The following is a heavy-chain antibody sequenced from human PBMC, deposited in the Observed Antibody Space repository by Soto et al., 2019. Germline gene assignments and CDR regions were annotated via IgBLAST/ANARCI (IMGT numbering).Heavy chain of an antibody. V-gene: IGHV3-15*01. CDR3: TTDQAIGEQDKPYYYDYYMDV. CDR2: IKSKTDGGTT. J-gene: IGHJ6*03. D-gene: IGHD2-2*02. CDR1: GFTFSNAW. Sequence: EVQLVESGGGLVKPGGSLRLSCAASGFTFSNAWMSWVRQAPGKGLEWVGRIKSKTDGGTTDYAAPVKGRFTISRDDSKNTRYLQMNSLKTETTAVYYCTTDQAIGEQDKPYYYDYYMDVWGKGTTVTVAS.